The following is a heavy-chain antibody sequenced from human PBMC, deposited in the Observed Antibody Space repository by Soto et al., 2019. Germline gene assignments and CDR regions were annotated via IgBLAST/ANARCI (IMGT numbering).Heavy chain of an antibody. Sequence: PSETLSLTCTVSGGSISSSSYYWGWIRQPPGKGLEWIGYIYYSGSTYYNPSLKSRVTISVDTSKNQFSLKLSSVTAADTAVYYCASWSGYDDAFDIWGQGTMVTVSS. CDR2: IYYSGST. V-gene: IGHV4-31*03. CDR1: GGSISSSSYY. J-gene: IGHJ3*02. D-gene: IGHD3-3*01. CDR3: ASWSGYDDAFDI.